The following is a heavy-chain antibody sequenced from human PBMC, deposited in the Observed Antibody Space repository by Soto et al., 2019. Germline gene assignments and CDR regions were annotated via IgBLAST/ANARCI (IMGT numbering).Heavy chain of an antibody. D-gene: IGHD3-9*01. Sequence: GGSLRLSCAASGFTFSSYSMVWVRQAPGKGLEWVSYIFASGTTIYYADSVKGRFTVSRENAQNSLSLLINNLRAEDTAVYYCARDKDWAFDSWGQGTLVTVSS. V-gene: IGHV3-48*03. J-gene: IGHJ4*02. CDR1: GFTFSSYS. CDR2: IFASGTTI. CDR3: ARDKDWAFDS.